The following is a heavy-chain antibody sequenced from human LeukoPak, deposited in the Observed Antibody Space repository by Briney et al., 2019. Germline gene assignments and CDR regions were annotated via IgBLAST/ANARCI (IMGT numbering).Heavy chain of an antibody. Sequence: GGSLRLSCAASGFTFSSYWMTWVRQAPGKGLEWVANIKQDGSEKYYVDSVKGRFTISRDNAKNSVYLQMNSLRAEDTAVYYCARRGVYGSGAYYFDYWGQGTLVTVSS. CDR2: IKQDGSEK. CDR3: ARRGVYGSGAYYFDY. V-gene: IGHV3-7*01. J-gene: IGHJ4*02. D-gene: IGHD3-10*01. CDR1: GFTFSSYW.